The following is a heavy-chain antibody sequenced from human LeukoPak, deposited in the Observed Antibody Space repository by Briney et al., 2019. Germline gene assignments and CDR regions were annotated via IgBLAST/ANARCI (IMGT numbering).Heavy chain of an antibody. V-gene: IGHV3-7*01. Sequence: TGGSLRLSCVASGFTFSSFWMSWVRQAPGKGLEFVANIDQDGSMRNYVDSVKGRFIISRDNAKNSLYLQMDSLRAEDTAVYFCARDPGSSSFDYWGLGTPVTVSS. CDR2: IDQDGSMR. D-gene: IGHD6-13*01. CDR1: GFTFSSFW. J-gene: IGHJ4*02. CDR3: ARDPGSSSFDY.